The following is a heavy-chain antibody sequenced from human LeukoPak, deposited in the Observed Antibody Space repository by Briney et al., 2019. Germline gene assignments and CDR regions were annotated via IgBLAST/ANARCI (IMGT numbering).Heavy chain of an antibody. CDR1: GGSISSYY. V-gene: IGHV4-59*01. CDR3: ARARPHYYHMDV. CDR2: IYYSGST. J-gene: IGHJ6*03. Sequence: SETLSLTCTVSGGSISSYYWSWIRQPPGKGLEWIGYIYYSGSTNYNPSLKSRVSISVDTSKNQFSLKLSSVTAADTAVYYCARARPHYYHMDVWGKGTTVTISS.